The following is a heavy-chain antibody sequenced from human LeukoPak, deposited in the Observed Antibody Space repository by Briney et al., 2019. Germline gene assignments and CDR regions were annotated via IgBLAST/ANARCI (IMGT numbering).Heavy chain of an antibody. CDR1: GGSISSGSYY. J-gene: IGHJ5*02. Sequence: SETLSLTCTVSGGSISSGSYYWSWIRQPAGKGLEWIGRIYTSGSTNYNPSLNSRVTISRDTSKNHFSLELSSVTAADTAVYYCARLYRAELLWFGDLDPWGQGTLVTVSS. CDR3: ARLYRAELLWFGDLDP. D-gene: IGHD3-10*01. CDR2: IYTSGST. V-gene: IGHV4-61*02.